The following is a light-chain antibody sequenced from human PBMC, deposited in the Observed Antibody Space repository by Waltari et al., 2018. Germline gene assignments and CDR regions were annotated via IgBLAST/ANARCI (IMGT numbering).Light chain of an antibody. Sequence: DIQMTQSPSSLSASVGDTVTITCQASQGIGNNLNWYQQKSGTAPKLLIYRASSLQSGIPSRFSGSGSGTDFIFTFSSLQPEDFATYYCQQGYSYPLTFGGGTKVEIK. CDR1: QGIGNN. J-gene: IGKJ4*01. V-gene: IGKV1-16*01. CDR3: QQGYSYPLT. CDR2: RAS.